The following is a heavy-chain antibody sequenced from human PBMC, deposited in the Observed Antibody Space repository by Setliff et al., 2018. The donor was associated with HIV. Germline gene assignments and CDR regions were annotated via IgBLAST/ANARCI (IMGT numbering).Heavy chain of an antibody. V-gene: IGHV4-39*07. Sequence: PSETLSLTCTVFGGSISTTSSYWGWIRQSPGKGLEWIANIYYRGNTYYNPSLKRRVTISVDKSKSQFSLKLSSVTAADTAVYYCARRASPPSGPYSQYYMDVWGRGT. D-gene: IGHD2-21*01. J-gene: IGHJ6*03. CDR2: IYYRGNT. CDR3: ARRASPPSGPYSQYYMDV. CDR1: GGSISTTSSY.